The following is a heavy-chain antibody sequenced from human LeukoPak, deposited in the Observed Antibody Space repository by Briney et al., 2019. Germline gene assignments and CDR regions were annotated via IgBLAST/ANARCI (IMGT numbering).Heavy chain of an antibody. Sequence: PSETLSLTCTVSGGSISSSSYYWGWLRQPPGKGLEWIGNMYYSGSTYYNPSLKRRVTMSVDTSKNQFSLKLSSVTAADTAVYYCARGSRYGGYVVWFDRWGQGTLVTVSS. D-gene: IGHD5-12*01. CDR3: ARGSRYGGYVVWFDR. CDR2: MYYSGST. CDR1: GGSISSSSYY. V-gene: IGHV4-39*01. J-gene: IGHJ5*02.